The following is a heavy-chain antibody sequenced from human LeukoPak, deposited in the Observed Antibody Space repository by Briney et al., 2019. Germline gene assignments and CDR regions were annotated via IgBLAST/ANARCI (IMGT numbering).Heavy chain of an antibody. CDR1: GYTFTAYY. Sequence: ASVKVSCKASGYTFTAYYMYWVRQAPGQGLEWMGWINPNSGGTNSSQKFQDRVTLTRDTSISTAYMELSSLRSDDTAVYCCARAYGSGTSYHPDYWGQGTLVTVSS. D-gene: IGHD3-10*01. J-gene: IGHJ4*02. V-gene: IGHV1-2*02. CDR3: ARAYGSGTSYHPDY. CDR2: INPNSGGT.